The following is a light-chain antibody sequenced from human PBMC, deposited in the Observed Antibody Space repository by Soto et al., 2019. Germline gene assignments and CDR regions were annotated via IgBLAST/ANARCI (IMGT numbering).Light chain of an antibody. CDR1: QTITSW. Sequence: DIQMTQSPSTLSASVGDRVNITCRASQTITSWLAWYQQKPGKAPKLLIYDASSLESGVPSRFSGSGSGTEFTLTISCLQPDDFATYYCQHYNSYLPYTFGQGTKLEIK. J-gene: IGKJ2*01. CDR3: QHYNSYLPYT. V-gene: IGKV1-5*01. CDR2: DAS.